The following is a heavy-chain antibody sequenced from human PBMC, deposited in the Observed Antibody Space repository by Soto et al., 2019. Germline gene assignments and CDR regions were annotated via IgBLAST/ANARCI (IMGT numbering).Heavy chain of an antibody. V-gene: IGHV3-48*01. Sequence: EVQLVESGGGLVQPGGSLRLSCAASGFTFSSYSMNWVRQAPGKGLEWVSYISSSSSTIYYADSVKGRFTISRDNAKNSLCLQMNSLRAEDTAVYYCARDLGSSWYPEYFQHWGQGTLVTVSS. CDR2: ISSSSSTI. CDR1: GFTFSSYS. D-gene: IGHD6-13*01. CDR3: ARDLGSSWYPEYFQH. J-gene: IGHJ1*01.